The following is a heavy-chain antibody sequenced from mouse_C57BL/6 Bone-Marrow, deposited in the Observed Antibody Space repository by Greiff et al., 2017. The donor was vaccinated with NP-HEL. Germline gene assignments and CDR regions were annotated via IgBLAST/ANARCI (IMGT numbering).Heavy chain of an antibody. CDR3: ARGWLRWAMDY. Sequence: EVMLVESGGGLVKPGGSLKLSCAASGFTFSDYGMHWVRQAPEKGLEWVAYISSGSSTIYYADTVKGRFTISRDNAKNTLFLQMTSLRSEDTAMYYCARGWLRWAMDYWGQGTSVTVSS. V-gene: IGHV5-17*01. CDR2: ISSGSSTI. CDR1: GFTFSDYG. J-gene: IGHJ4*01. D-gene: IGHD2-2*01.